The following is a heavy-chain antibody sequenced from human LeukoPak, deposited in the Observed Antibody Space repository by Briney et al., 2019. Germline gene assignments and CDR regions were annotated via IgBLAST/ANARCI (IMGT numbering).Heavy chain of an antibody. CDR1: GFTLSNFG. Sequence: GGSLRLSCEGSGFTLSNFGIQWVRQAPGKGLQWVAFIRSHGGDKYCEDSVKGRFIVSRDNSKKIVYLEVNSLTAEDTGVYYCVTWRLAQDFDHWGQGSLVIVSS. CDR2: IRSHGGDK. CDR3: VTWRLAQDFDH. J-gene: IGHJ4*02. V-gene: IGHV3-30*02. D-gene: IGHD3-3*01.